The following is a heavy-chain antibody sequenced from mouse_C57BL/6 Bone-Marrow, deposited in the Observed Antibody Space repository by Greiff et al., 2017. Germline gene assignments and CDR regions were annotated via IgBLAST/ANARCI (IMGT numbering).Heavy chain of an antibody. J-gene: IGHJ4*01. CDR1: GFNIKDDY. Sequence: EVKLMESGAELVRPGASVKLSCTASGFNIKDDYMHWVKQRPEQGLEWIGWIDPENGDTEYASKFQGKATITADTSSNTAYLQLSSLTSEDTAVYYCTTSLLGVDYWGQGTSVTVSS. D-gene: IGHD3-3*01. CDR2: IDPENGDT. V-gene: IGHV14-4*01. CDR3: TTSLLGVDY.